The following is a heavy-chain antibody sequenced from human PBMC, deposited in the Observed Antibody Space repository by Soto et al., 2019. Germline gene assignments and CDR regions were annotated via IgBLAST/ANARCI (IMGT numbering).Heavy chain of an antibody. CDR2: ISAYNGNT. Sequence: ASVKVSCKASGYTFTSYGISGVRQAPGQGLEWMGWISAYNGNTNYAQKLQGRVTMTTDTSTRTAYMELRSLRSDDTAVYYCARDPVQYFDCLKNGYFDYCGQGNLLTLSS. J-gene: IGHJ4*02. CDR1: GYTFTSYG. D-gene: IGHD3-9*01. CDR3: ARDPVQYFDCLKNGYFDY. V-gene: IGHV1-18*04.